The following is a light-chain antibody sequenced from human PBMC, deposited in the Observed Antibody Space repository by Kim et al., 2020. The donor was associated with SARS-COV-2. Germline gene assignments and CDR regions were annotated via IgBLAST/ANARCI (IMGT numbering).Light chain of an antibody. CDR3: QQSYNAPRT. CDR1: QSVNTY. V-gene: IGKV1-39*01. J-gene: IGKJ1*01. Sequence: IQMTQSPSSLSAYVGDRVTITCRASQSVNTYLNWYQQKSGKAPELLISGSSTLQSGVPSRFSGSGSGTDFTFTISSLQPDDFATYYCQQSYNAPRTFGRGTKVDIK. CDR2: GSS.